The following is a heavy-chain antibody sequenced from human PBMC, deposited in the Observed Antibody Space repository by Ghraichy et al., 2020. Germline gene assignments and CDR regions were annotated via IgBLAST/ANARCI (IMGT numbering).Heavy chain of an antibody. CDR2: INHSGST. CDR3: ARGRYCSGGSCYSAVDY. CDR1: GGSFSGYY. J-gene: IGHJ4*02. D-gene: IGHD2-15*01. Sequence: SETLSLTCAVYGGSFSGYYWSWIRQPPGKGLEWIGEINHSGSTNYNPSLKSRVTISVDTSKNQFSLKLSSVTAADTAVYYCARGRYCSGGSCYSAVDYWGQGTLVTVSS. V-gene: IGHV4-34*01.